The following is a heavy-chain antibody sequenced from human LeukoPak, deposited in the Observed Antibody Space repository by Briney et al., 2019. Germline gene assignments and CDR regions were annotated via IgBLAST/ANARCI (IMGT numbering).Heavy chain of an antibody. V-gene: IGHV1-69*06. CDR2: IIPIFGTA. J-gene: IGHJ4*02. CDR3: ARDVTQGGDY. Sequence: ASVKVSSKASGGTFSSYAISWVRQAPGQGLEWMGGIIPIFGTANYAQKFQGRVTITADKSTSTAYMELSSLRSEDTAVYYCARDVTQGGDYWGQGTLVTVSS. D-gene: IGHD2-21*02. CDR1: GGTFSSYA.